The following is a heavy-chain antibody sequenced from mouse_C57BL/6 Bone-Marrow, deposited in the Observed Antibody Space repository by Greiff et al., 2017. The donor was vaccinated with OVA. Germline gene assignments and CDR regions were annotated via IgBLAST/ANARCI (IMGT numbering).Heavy chain of an antibody. V-gene: IGHV5-9-1*02. J-gene: IGHJ1*03. CDR2: ISSGGDYI. CDR3: TREVGSSYDHWYFDV. D-gene: IGHD1-1*01. CDR1: GFTFSSYA. Sequence: EVQLVESGAGLVKPGGSLKLSCAASGFTFSSYAMSWVRQTPEKRLEWVAYISSGGDYIYYADTVKGRFTISRDNARNTLYLQMSSLKSEDTAMYYCTREVGSSYDHWYFDVWGTGTTVTVSS.